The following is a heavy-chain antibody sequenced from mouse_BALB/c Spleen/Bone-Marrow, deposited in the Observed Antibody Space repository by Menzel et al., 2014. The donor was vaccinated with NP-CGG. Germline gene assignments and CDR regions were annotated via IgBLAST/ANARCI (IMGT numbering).Heavy chain of an antibody. J-gene: IGHJ4*01. CDR2: IYPGSGNT. CDR3: ARDWDYYAMDY. Sequence: VQGVESGAELARPGASVKLSCKASGYTFTDYYINWVKQRTGQGLEWIGEIYPGSGNTYYNEKFEGKATLTADKSSSTAYMQLSSLTSEDSAVYFCARDWDYYAMDYWGQGTSVTVSS. D-gene: IGHD4-1*01. V-gene: IGHV1-77*01. CDR1: GYTFTDYY.